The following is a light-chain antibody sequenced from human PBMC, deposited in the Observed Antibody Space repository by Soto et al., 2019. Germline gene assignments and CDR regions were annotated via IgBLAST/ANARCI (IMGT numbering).Light chain of an antibody. CDR3: QQRSNWPHT. J-gene: IGKJ2*01. Sequence: EVVLTHSPATLSMSPGEGATLSCRASQSVRRNLAWYQQKPGQAPRLLIYDASTRATGIPARFSGSGSGTEFTLTISSLEPEDFAVYYCQQRSNWPHTFGQGTKLEIK. V-gene: IGKV3-11*01. CDR2: DAS. CDR1: QSVRRN.